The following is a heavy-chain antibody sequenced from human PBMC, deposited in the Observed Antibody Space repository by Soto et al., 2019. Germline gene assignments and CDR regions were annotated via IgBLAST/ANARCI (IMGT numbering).Heavy chain of an antibody. CDR2: IIPIFGTA. CDR3: ARDFGPVVTRGYFDY. J-gene: IGHJ4*02. CDR1: GGTFGSYA. V-gene: IGHV1-69*13. D-gene: IGHD2-15*01. Sequence: SVKVSCKASGGTFGSYAISWVRQAPGQGLEWMGGIIPIFGTANYAQKFQGGVTITADESTSTAYMELSSLRSEDTAVYYCARDFGPVVTRGYFDYWGQGTLVTVSS.